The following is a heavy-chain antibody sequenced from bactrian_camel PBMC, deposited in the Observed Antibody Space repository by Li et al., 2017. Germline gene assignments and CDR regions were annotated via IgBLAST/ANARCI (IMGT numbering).Heavy chain of an antibody. J-gene: IGHJ4*01. V-gene: IGHV3S53*01. CDR1: GYLPSGYAPIYYC. CDR2: VASSGST. D-gene: IGHD5*01. Sequence: HVQLVESGGGSVQSGGSLRLSCRTSGYLPSGYAPIYYCMGWFRQAPGRQREGVAAVASSGSTTYTDSVKGRFTISRDNAKNTLYLQMNSLKTEDTAVYYCAATDGWVPSSLGQGTQVTVS.